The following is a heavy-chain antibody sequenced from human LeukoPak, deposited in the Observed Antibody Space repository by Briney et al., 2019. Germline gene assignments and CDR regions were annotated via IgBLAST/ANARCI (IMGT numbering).Heavy chain of an antibody. CDR1: GDTFTSYG. J-gene: IGHJ1*01. D-gene: IGHD6-13*01. V-gene: IGHV1-18*01. CDR2: ISAYNGNT. Sequence: ASVQVSSEASGDTFTSYGISWVRQAPGQGLEWMGWISAYNGNTNYAQKLKGTVTMTTDTSPSTAYMELRSLKSDDTAVYYCARDRSSWYSGYFQHWGQGTLVTVS. CDR3: ARDRSSWYSGYFQH.